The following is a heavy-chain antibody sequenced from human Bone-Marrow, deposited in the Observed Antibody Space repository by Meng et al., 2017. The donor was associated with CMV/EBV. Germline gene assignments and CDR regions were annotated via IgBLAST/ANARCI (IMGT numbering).Heavy chain of an antibody. CDR1: GFTFSGYS. V-gene: IGHV3-21*01. CDR3: ARLLRTPLVVVTATDYYYGLDV. CDR2: ISTSSTYI. D-gene: IGHD2-2*01. Sequence: GGSLRLSCAASGFTFSGYSMNWVRQAPGKGLEWVSSISTSSTYIYYADSVRGRFTISRDNAKNPLYLQMNSLRAEDTAVYYCARLLRTPLVVVTATDYYYGLDVWGQGTTVTVSS. J-gene: IGHJ6*02.